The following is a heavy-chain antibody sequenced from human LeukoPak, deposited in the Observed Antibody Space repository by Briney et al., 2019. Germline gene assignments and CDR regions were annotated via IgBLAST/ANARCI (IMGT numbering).Heavy chain of an antibody. CDR3: ARTHSSGWYSVFYYYYGMDV. CDR1: GYTFTSYD. J-gene: IGHJ6*02. D-gene: IGHD6-19*01. CDR2: MNPNSGNT. V-gene: IGHV1-8*01. Sequence: ASVTVSCKASGYTFTSYDINWVRQAAGQGLEWMGWMNPNSGNTVYAQKFQGRVTMTRTTSISTAYMELSSLRPEDTAVYYCARTHSSGWYSVFYYYYGMDVWGQGTTVTVSS.